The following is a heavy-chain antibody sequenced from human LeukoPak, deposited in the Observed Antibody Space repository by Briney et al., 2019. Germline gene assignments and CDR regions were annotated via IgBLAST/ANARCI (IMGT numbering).Heavy chain of an antibody. CDR1: GGSISSYY. V-gene: IGHV4-59*01. J-gene: IGHJ6*02. Sequence: SETLSLTCTVSGGSISSYYWSWIRQPPGKGLEWIGYIYYSGSTNYNPSLKSRVTISVGTSKNQFSLKLSSVTAADTAVYYCVRVVGNSYGYYYYYGMDVWGQGTTVTVSS. CDR2: IYYSGST. CDR3: VRVVGNSYGYYYYYGMDV. D-gene: IGHD5-18*01.